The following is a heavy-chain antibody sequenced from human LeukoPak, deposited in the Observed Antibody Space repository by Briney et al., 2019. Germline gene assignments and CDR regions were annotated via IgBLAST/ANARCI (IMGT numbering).Heavy chain of an antibody. J-gene: IGHJ6*02. CDR3: ARDRGTAVVAKRNYYYGMDV. CDR2: ISYDGSNK. V-gene: IGHV3-30-3*01. CDR1: GFTFSSYA. D-gene: IGHD6-19*01. Sequence: QPGRSLRLSCAASGFTFSSYAMHWVRQAPGKGLEWVAVISYDGSNKYYADSVKGRFTISRDNSKNTLYLQMNSLRAEDTAVYYCARDRGTAVVAKRNYYYGMDVWGQGTTVTVSS.